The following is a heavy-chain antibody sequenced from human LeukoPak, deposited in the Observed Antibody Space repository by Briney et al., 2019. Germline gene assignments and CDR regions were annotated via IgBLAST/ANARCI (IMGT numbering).Heavy chain of an antibody. Sequence: SVKVSCKASGYTFTSYGISWVRQAPGQGLEWMGGIIPRFGTANYAQKFQGRVTITADESTSTAYMELSSLRSEDTAVYYCARDRPGRYCSSTSCYTASPFDPWGQGTLVTVSS. J-gene: IGHJ5*02. D-gene: IGHD2-2*02. V-gene: IGHV1-69*13. CDR1: GYTFTSYG. CDR3: ARDRPGRYCSSTSCYTASPFDP. CDR2: IIPRFGTA.